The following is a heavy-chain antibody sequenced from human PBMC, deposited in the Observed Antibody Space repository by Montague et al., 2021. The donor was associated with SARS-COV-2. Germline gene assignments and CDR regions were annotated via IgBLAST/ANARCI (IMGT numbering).Heavy chain of an antibody. CDR3: ARDRPRSYYYGSEIYTWGGYGMDV. V-gene: IGHV4-4*07. CDR1: GGSISSYY. CDR2: IYSSGST. J-gene: IGHJ6*02. D-gene: IGHD3-10*01. Sequence: SETLSLTCTVSGGSISSYYWSWIRQPAGKGLEWIGRIYSSGSTNYNPSLKSRVTMSVDTSKNQFSLKLSSVTAADTALYYCARDRPRSYYYGSEIYTWGGYGMDVWGQGTTVTVSS.